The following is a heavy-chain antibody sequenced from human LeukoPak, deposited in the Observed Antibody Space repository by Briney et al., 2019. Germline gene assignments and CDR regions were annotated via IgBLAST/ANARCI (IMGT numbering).Heavy chain of an antibody. CDR2: IYSGGST. V-gene: IGHV3-53*01. Sequence: GGSLRLSCAASGFAVSSSYMSWVHQAPGKGLEWVSVIYSGGSTYYADSVKGRFTISRDNSKNTLYLQMNSLRAGDTAVYYCARIRSSGWVFDYWGQGTLVTVSS. D-gene: IGHD6-19*01. CDR3: ARIRSSGWVFDY. J-gene: IGHJ4*02. CDR1: GFAVSSSY.